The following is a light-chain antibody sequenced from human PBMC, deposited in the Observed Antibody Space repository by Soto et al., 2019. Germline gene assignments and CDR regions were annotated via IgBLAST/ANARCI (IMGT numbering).Light chain of an antibody. CDR2: EVS. V-gene: IGLV2-14*01. Sequence: QSALTQPASVSGSPGQSITISCTGTSSDGGGYNYVSWYQQHPGKAPKLMIYEVSHRPSGVSNRFSGSKSGNTASLTISGLQAEDEAYYYCSSYTSSSTLSVVFGGGTKLTVL. J-gene: IGLJ2*01. CDR1: SSDGGGYNY. CDR3: SSYTSSSTLSVV.